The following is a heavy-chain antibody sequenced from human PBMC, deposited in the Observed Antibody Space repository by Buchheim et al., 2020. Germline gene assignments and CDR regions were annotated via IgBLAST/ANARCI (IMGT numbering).Heavy chain of an antibody. J-gene: IGHJ6*02. Sequence: QVQLVESGGGVVQPGRSLRLSCAASGFTFSSYAMHWVRQAPDKGLEWVAVISYDGSNKYYADSVKGRFTISRDTSKNTLYLQMNSLRAEDTAVYYCAREEPYYYYGMDVWGQGTT. V-gene: IGHV3-30*14. CDR1: GFTFSSYA. D-gene: IGHD1-14*01. CDR2: ISYDGSNK. CDR3: AREEPYYYYGMDV.